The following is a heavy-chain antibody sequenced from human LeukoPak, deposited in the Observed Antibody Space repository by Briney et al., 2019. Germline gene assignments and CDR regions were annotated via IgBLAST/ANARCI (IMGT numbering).Heavy chain of an antibody. D-gene: IGHD5-18*01. CDR1: GGTFSSYA. V-gene: IGHV1-69*13. CDR2: IIPIFGTA. CDR3: AKNVDTAMANGDDAFDI. Sequence: SVKVSCKASGGTFSSYAISWVRQAPGQGLEWMGGIIPIFGTANYAQKFQGRVTITADESTSTAYMELSSLRSEDTAVYYCAKNVDTAMANGDDAFDIWGQGTMVTVSS. J-gene: IGHJ3*02.